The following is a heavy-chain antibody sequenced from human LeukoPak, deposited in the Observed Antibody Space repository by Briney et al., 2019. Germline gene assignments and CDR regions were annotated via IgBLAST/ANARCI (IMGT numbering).Heavy chain of an antibody. D-gene: IGHD2-2*01. Sequence: SVKVSCKASGGTFISYAISWVRQAPGQGLEWMGGIIPIFGTANYAQKFQGRVTITADESTSTAYMELSSLRSEDTAVYYCARAVVVPAANNWFDPWGQGTLVTVSS. J-gene: IGHJ5*02. V-gene: IGHV1-69*13. CDR2: IIPIFGTA. CDR3: ARAVVVPAANNWFDP. CDR1: GGTFISYA.